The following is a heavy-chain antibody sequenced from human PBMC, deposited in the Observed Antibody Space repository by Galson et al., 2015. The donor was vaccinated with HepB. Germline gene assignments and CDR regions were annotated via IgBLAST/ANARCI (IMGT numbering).Heavy chain of an antibody. CDR1: GFNFSGSA. CDR2: IRSKANSYAT. Sequence: SLRLSSAASGFNFSGSAMHWVRQASGKGLEWVGRIRSKANSYATAYAASVEGRSTISRDDSKNTAYLQMNSLKTEDTAVYYCTRRDYSNYDETFDYWGQGTLVTVSS. CDR3: TRRDYSNYDETFDY. D-gene: IGHD4-11*01. J-gene: IGHJ4*02. V-gene: IGHV3-73*01.